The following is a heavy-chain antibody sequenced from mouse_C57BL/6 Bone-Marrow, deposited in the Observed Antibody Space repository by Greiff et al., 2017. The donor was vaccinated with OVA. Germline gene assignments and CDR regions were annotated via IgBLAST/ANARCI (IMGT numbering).Heavy chain of an antibody. J-gene: IGHJ3*01. CDR1: GFTFTDYY. Sequence: EVMLVESGGGLVQPGGSLILSCAASGFTFTDYYMSWVRQPPGKALEWLGFIRNKANGYTTEYSASVKGRFTISRDNSQSILYLQMNALRAEDSATYYCARHYYGSSPWFAYWGQGTLVTVSA. CDR2: IRNKANGYTT. D-gene: IGHD1-1*01. CDR3: ARHYYGSSPWFAY. V-gene: IGHV7-3*01.